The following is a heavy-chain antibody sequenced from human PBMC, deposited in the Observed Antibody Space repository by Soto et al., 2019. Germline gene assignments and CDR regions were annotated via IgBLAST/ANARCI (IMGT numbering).Heavy chain of an antibody. V-gene: IGHV3-30*18. CDR1: GFTFSTYG. J-gene: IGHJ4*02. D-gene: IGHD3-10*01. CDR3: AKDPLVRGVIILDY. Sequence: QVQLVESGGGVVQPGKSLRLSCAASGFTFSTYGMHWVRQAPGKRLEWLAVISNDGSNKYYADSVKGRLTISTDNSKNTVYLEMNNLRIEDTAVYYCAKDPLVRGVIILDYWGQGTLVTVSS. CDR2: ISNDGSNK.